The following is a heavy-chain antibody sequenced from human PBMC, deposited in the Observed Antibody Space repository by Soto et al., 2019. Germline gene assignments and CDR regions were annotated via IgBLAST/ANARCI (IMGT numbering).Heavy chain of an antibody. V-gene: IGHV3-15*07. CDR2: IKSKTDGGTT. D-gene: IGHD3-22*01. Sequence: EVQLVESGGGLVKPGGSLRLSCAASGFTFSNAWINWVRQAPGKGLEWVGRIKSKTDGGTTDYAAPVKGRFAISRDDSNNIVYLKMNSLKIEDTAVYYCTTDSYSTIIIVRFDYWGHGTLVTVSS. J-gene: IGHJ4*01. CDR1: GFTFSNAW. CDR3: TTDSYSTIIIVRFDY.